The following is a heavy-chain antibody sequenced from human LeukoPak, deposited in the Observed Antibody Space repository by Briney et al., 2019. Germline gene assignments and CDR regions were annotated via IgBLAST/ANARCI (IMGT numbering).Heavy chain of an antibody. CDR3: AVNSTKHTFDI. Sequence: SETLSLTCTVSGGSMSPFYWSWIRQSPGKGLEWIGSIYYSGGTNYNPSLKSRVIISVDTSKNQFSLELSSVTAADTAVYYCAVNSTKHTFDIWGQGTMVTVSS. V-gene: IGHV4-59*08. D-gene: IGHD1-1*01. CDR2: IYYSGGT. J-gene: IGHJ3*02. CDR1: GGSMSPFY.